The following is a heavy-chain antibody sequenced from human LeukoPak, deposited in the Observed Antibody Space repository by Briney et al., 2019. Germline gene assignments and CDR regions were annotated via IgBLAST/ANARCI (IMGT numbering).Heavy chain of an antibody. CDR2: ISSSSSTI. CDR3: ARRTEHIFGAFDI. J-gene: IGHJ3*02. V-gene: IGHV3-48*02. D-gene: IGHD2-21*01. CDR1: GFTFSSYS. Sequence: GGSLRLSRAASGFTFSSYSMNWVRQAPGKGLEWVSYISSSSSTIYYADSVKGRFTISRDNAKNSLYLQMNSLRDEDTAVYYCARRTEHIFGAFDIWGQGTMVTVSS.